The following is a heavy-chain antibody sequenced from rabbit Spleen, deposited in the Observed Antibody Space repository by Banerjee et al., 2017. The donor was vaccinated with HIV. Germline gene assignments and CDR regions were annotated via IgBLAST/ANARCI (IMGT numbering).Heavy chain of an antibody. CDR3: VREAGYGGYGDGNL. Sequence: QLKESGGGLVKPEGSLTLTCKASGFSFSDRDVMCWVRQAPGKGLEWIGYIEPIFGVTYYANWVNGRFTISSHNAQNTLYLQLNSLTAADTATYFCVREAGYGGYGDGNLWGPGTLVTVS. D-gene: IGHD6-1*01. V-gene: IGHV1S7*01. CDR1: GFSFSDRDV. J-gene: IGHJ4*01. CDR2: IEPIFGVT.